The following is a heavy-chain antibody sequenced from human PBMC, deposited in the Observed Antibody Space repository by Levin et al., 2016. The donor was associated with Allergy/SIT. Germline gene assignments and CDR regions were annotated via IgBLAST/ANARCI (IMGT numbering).Heavy chain of an antibody. D-gene: IGHD6-19*01. V-gene: IGHV4-30-4*01. CDR3: ARAERSSGWYKHGRGWFDP. CDR2: IYYSGST. CDR1: GGSISSGDYY. J-gene: IGHJ5*02. Sequence: SETLSLTCTVSGGSISSGDYYWSWIRQPPGKGLEWIGYIYYSGSTYYNPSLKSRVTISVDTSKNQFSLKLSSVTAADTAVYYCARAERSSGWYKHGRGWFDPWGQGTLVTVSS.